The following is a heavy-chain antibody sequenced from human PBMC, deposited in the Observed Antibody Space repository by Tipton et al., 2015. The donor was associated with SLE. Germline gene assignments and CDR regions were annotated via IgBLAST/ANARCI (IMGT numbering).Heavy chain of an antibody. V-gene: IGHV4-59*08. CDR3: ASYGDYVD. Sequence: TLSLTCTVSGGSISSHYWSWIRQPPGKGLEWIGYIYYSGSTNYNPSLKSRVTISVDTSKNQFSLKLSSVTAADTAVYYCASYGDYVDWGQGTLVTVSS. D-gene: IGHD4-17*01. J-gene: IGHJ4*02. CDR1: GGSISSHY. CDR2: IYYSGST.